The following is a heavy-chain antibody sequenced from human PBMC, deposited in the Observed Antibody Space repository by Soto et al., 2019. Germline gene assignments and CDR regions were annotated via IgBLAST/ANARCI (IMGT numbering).Heavy chain of an antibody. CDR2: INPSGGST. D-gene: IGHD3-22*01. V-gene: IGHV1-46*01. Sequence: ASVKVSCKASGYTFTSYYMHWVRQAPGQGLEWMGIINPSGGSTSYAQKFQGRVTMTRDTSTSTVYMELSSLRSEDTAVYYCATDKIYHSSGYDAFDIWGQGTMVTVSS. CDR3: ATDKIYHSSGYDAFDI. J-gene: IGHJ3*02. CDR1: GYTFTSYY.